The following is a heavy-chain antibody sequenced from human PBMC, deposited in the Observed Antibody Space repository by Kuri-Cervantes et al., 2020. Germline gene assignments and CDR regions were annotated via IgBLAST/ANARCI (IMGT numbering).Heavy chain of an antibody. CDR3: ARHVGTPHYYYGSGSFDYYFDY. J-gene: IGHJ4*02. Sequence: SETLSLTCTVSGGSISSSSCYWGWVRQPPGKGLEWIGSMYYSGSTYYNPSLRSRVTISAGTSKNQFSLKLSSVTAADTAVYYCARHVGTPHYYYGSGSFDYYFDYWGQGTLVTVSS. CDR1: GGSISSSSCY. V-gene: IGHV4-39*01. D-gene: IGHD3-10*01. CDR2: MYYSGST.